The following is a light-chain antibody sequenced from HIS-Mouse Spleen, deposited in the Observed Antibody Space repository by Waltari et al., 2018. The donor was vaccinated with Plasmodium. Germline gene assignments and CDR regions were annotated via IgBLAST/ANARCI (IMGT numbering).Light chain of an antibody. CDR2: DAS. Sequence: EIVLTQSPATLSLSPGERATLSCRASQSVSSYLDRYQQKPAQAPRLLLYDASNRATGIPARFSGSGSGTDFTLTITSLEPEDFAVYYCQQRSNWPLTFGGGTKVEIK. J-gene: IGKJ4*01. CDR3: QQRSNWPLT. V-gene: IGKV3-11*01. CDR1: QSVSSY.